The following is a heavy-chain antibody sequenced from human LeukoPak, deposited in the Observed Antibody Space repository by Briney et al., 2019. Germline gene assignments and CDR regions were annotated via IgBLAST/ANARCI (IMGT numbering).Heavy chain of an antibody. V-gene: IGHV4-4*02. D-gene: IGHD2-8*01. CDR2: IYHSGGT. CDR3: VANGYYCLDV. J-gene: IGHJ6*03. Sequence: PSGTLSLTCAVSGGSISRGTNWWSWVHPPPGKGLEWIGEIYHSGGTNYHPSLNRRITISVDKSQNQFSLKVDSLTAADTAVYYCVANGYYCLDVWGKGTTVTVSS. CDR1: GGSISRGTNW.